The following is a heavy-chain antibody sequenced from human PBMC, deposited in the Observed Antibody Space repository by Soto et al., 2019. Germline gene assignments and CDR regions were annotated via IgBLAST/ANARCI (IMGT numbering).Heavy chain of an antibody. CDR1: GYTFSSYH. J-gene: IGHJ4*02. V-gene: IGHV1-18*01. Sequence: QIQLVQSGAEVKQPGASVKVSCKASGYTFSSYHIPWVRQAPGQGLEWMGWISAYTGNTNYAQNLQGTGTMTTDPSTSTAYIELRSRRSDDTAVYYSARELPPVDHWGQGTLFTGSS. CDR3: ARELPPVDH. CDR2: ISAYTGNT.